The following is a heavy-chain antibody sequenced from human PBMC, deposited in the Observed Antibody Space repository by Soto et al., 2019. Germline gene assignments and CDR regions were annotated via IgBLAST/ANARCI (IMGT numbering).Heavy chain of an antibody. CDR3: AAVPSPSLVGAKRPNDYYYGMDV. CDR1: GFTFTSSA. CDR2: IVVGSGNT. J-gene: IGHJ6*02. D-gene: IGHD1-26*01. V-gene: IGHV1-58*01. Sequence: QMQLVQSGPEVKKPGTSVKVSCKASGFTFTSSAVQLVRQARGQRLEWIGWIVVGSGNTNYAQKFQERVTITRDMSTSTAYMELSSLRSEDTAVYYCAAVPSPSLVGAKRPNDYYYGMDVWGQGTTVTVSS.